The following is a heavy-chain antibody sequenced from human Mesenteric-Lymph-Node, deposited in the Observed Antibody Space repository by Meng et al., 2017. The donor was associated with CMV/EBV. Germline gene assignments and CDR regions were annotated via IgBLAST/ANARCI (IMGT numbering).Heavy chain of an antibody. CDR2: ITYDGSNK. D-gene: IGHD2-8*01. Sequence: GESLKISCAASGFSFSYYAMHWVRQAPGKGLEWVAVITYDGSNKYYADSVKGRFTISTDNSKNTLYLQMNSLRAEDTAVYYCARGGYCTNGVCPLYYYYGMDVWGQGTAVTVSS. CDR3: ARGGYCTNGVCPLYYYYGMDV. CDR1: GFSFSYYA. J-gene: IGHJ6*02. V-gene: IGHV3-30-3*01.